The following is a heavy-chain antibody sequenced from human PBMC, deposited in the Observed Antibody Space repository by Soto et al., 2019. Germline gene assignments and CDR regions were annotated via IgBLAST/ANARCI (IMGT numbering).Heavy chain of an antibody. Sequence: SVKVSCKASGFTFTSSAVQWVRQSRGQRLEWIGWIVVGSGNTNYAQKFQERVTITRDMSTSTAYMELSSLRSEDTAVYYCGGSLAAAGHYYYYGMDVWGQGTTVTVSS. CDR1: GFTFTSSA. D-gene: IGHD6-13*01. V-gene: IGHV1-58*01. CDR2: IVVGSGNT. J-gene: IGHJ6*02. CDR3: GGSLAAAGHYYYYGMDV.